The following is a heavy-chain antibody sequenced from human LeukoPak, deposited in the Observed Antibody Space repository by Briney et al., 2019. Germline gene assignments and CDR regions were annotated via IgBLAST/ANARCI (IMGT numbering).Heavy chain of an antibody. D-gene: IGHD3-3*01. CDR1: GLTVSRKF. V-gene: IGHV3-66*01. CDR3: TRMEGSTGFWSGYLGS. Sequence: PGESLRLSCVVSGLTVSRKFMNWVRQAPGKGLEWVSGIYDDGSTFYADSVKGRFTVSRDNANSSLYLHMNSLRDEDTAVYYCTRMEGSTGFWSGYLGSWGQGTLVTVSS. CDR2: IYDDGST. J-gene: IGHJ5*02.